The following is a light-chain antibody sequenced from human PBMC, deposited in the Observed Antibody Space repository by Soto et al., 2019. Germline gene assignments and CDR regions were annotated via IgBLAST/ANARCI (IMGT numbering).Light chain of an antibody. CDR3: LQYGASPRT. CDR1: QSVGGK. J-gene: IGKJ1*01. CDR2: GTF. Sequence: EIVMTQSPATLSVSPGETATLSCRASQSVGGKLAWYQQKPGQAPRLLIYGTFNRATGIPGRFSGSGSGTDFTLTISRLEPEDFAVYFCLQYGASPRTFGQGTKVDIK. V-gene: IGKV3-20*01.